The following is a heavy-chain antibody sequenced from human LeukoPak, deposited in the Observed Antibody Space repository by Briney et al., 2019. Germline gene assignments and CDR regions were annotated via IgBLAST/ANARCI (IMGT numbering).Heavy chain of an antibody. CDR3: ARGGYCSGGSCPLSDP. CDR1: GFTFSSYS. D-gene: IGHD2-15*01. Sequence: GGSLRLSCAASGFTFSSYSMNWVRQAPGKGLEWVSSISSSSSYIYYADSVKGRFTIPRDNAKNSLYLQMNSLRAEDTAVYYCARGGYCSGGSCPLSDPWGQGTLVTVSS. CDR2: ISSSSSYI. J-gene: IGHJ5*02. V-gene: IGHV3-21*01.